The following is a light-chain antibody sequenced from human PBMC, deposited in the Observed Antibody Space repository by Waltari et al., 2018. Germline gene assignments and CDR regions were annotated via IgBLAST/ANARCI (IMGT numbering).Light chain of an antibody. CDR2: AAS. J-gene: IGKJ1*01. V-gene: IGKV1-12*01. CDR1: QGISSA. CDR3: QQGDTVPPT. Sequence: DVQMTQSPSSVSASVGDRLTITCRASQGISSALACYQQKPGKAPKLLTYAASTLQDGTPSRFSGSGSRTDFPLTISSLQPEDFATYYCQQGDTVPPTFGQGTKVEIK.